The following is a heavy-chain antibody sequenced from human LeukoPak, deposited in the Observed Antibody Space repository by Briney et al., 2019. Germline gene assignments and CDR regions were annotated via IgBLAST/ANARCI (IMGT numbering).Heavy chain of an antibody. V-gene: IGHV3-21*01. CDR3: ARDSGDSSGYYFDAFDI. Sequence: PGGSLRLSCAASGFTFSSYSMNWVRQAPGKGLEWVSSISSSSYIYYADSVKGRFTISRDSAKNSLYLQMNSLRAEDTAVYYCARDSGDSSGYYFDAFDIWGQGTMVTVSS. D-gene: IGHD3-22*01. CDR2: ISSSSYI. J-gene: IGHJ3*02. CDR1: GFTFSSYS.